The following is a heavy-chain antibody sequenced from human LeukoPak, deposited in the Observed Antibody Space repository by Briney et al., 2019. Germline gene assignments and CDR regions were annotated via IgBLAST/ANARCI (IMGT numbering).Heavy chain of an antibody. CDR2: ISGSGGST. J-gene: IGHJ4*02. CDR3: AKIAQIRNKSLLLQD. CDR1: GFTFSSYA. V-gene: IGHV3-23*01. Sequence: GGSLRLSCAASGFTFSSYAMSWVRQAPGKGLEWVSAISGSGGSTYYADSVKGRFTISRDNSKNTLYLQINSLRAEDTAVYYCAKIAQIRNKSLLLQDWGQGTLVTVSS. D-gene: IGHD3-22*01.